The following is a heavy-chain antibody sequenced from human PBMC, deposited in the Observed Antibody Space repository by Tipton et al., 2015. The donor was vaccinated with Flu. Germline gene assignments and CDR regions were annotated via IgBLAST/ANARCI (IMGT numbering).Heavy chain of an antibody. Sequence: TLSLTCTVSGGSISSGSYYWSWIRQPAGKGLEWIGRIYTSGSTNYNPSLKSRVTISVDTSKNQSSLKLSSVTAADTAVYYCARGVIYYDSSGPITDAFDIWGQGTMATVSS. CDR2: IYTSGST. V-gene: IGHV4-61*02. D-gene: IGHD3-22*01. J-gene: IGHJ3*02. CDR1: GGSISSGSYY. CDR3: ARGVIYYDSSGPITDAFDI.